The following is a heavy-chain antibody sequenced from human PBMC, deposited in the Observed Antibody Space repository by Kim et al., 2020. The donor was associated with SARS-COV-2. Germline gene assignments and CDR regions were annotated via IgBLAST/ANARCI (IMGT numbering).Heavy chain of an antibody. V-gene: IGHV1-46*01. D-gene: IGHD3-22*01. J-gene: IGHJ4*02. Sequence: ASVKVSCKASGYTFTSYYMHWVRQAPGQGLEWMGIINPSGGSTSYAQKFQGRVTMTRDTSTSTVYMELSSLRSEDTAVYYCARGGEYYYDSSGYYAGFDYWGQGTLVTVSS. CDR2: INPSGGST. CDR1: GYTFTSYY. CDR3: ARGGEYYYDSSGYYAGFDY.